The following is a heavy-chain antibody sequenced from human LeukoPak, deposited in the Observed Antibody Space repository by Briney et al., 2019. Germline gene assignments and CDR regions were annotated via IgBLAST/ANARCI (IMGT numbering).Heavy chain of an antibody. CDR1: GGTFSSYA. Sequence: SVKVSCKASGGTFSSYAISWVRQAPGQGLEWMGGIIPIFGTANYAQKFQGRVTITADESMSTAYMELSSLRSEDTAVYYCRLLWFGESNYYYMDVWGKGTTVTVSS. D-gene: IGHD3-10*01. CDR2: IIPIFGTA. V-gene: IGHV1-69*13. J-gene: IGHJ6*03. CDR3: RLLWFGESNYYYMDV.